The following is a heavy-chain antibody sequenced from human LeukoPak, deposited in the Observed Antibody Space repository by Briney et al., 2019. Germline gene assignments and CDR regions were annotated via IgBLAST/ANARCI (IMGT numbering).Heavy chain of an antibody. V-gene: IGHV1-46*01. CDR1: GYTFTSYY. J-gene: IGHJ6*02. CDR2: INLSGGST. Sequence: ASVKVSCKASGYTFTSYYMHWVRQAPGQGLEWMGIINLSGGSTSYAQKFQGRVTMTGDTSTSTVYMELSSLRSEDTAVYYCAREIVVVVAPSTSDYYGMDVWGQGTTVTVSS. D-gene: IGHD2-15*01. CDR3: AREIVVVVAPSTSDYYGMDV.